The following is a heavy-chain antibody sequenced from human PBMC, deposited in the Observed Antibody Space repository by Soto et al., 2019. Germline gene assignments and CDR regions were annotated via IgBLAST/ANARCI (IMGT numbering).Heavy chain of an antibody. V-gene: IGHV5-10-1*01. CDR2: VDPSDSYT. CDR3: ARQSHESVSGWAVTPMDY. J-gene: IGHJ4*02. Sequence: GESLKISCKSSGYKFTSYWVAWVRQVPGKGLEWMGRVDPSDSYTNYNPSFQGHVTISGDMSISTAYLAWGSLKASDTGMYYCARQSHESVSGWAVTPMDYWGQGTLVTVSS. CDR1: GYKFTSYW. D-gene: IGHD6-19*01.